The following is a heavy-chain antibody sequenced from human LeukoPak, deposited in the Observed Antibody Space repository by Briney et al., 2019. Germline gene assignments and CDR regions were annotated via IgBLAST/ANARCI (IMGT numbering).Heavy chain of an antibody. Sequence: GGSLRLSCAAAGLTFSSYWVRWVRQAPGKGLEWVAKIKEDGSEKHYVDSVKGRFTISRDNAKNSLYLQMNSLRAEDTAMYYCARTLPGFDYWGQGTLVTVSS. CDR1: GLTFSSYW. V-gene: IGHV3-7*03. CDR3: ARTLPGFDY. J-gene: IGHJ4*02. CDR2: IKEDGSEK.